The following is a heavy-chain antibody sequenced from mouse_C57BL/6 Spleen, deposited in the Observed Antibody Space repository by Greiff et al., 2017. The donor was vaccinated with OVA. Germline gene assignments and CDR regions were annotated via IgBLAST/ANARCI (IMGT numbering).Heavy chain of an antibody. V-gene: IGHV1-59*01. J-gene: IGHJ3*01. D-gene: IGHD3-2*02. Sequence: VQLQQPGAELVRPGTSVKLSCKASGYTFTSYWMHWVKQRPGQGLEWIGVIDPSDSSTNYNQKFKGKATLTVDTSSSTAYMQLSSLTSEDSAVYYCARRGGSSGYLAWFAYWGQGTLVTVSA. CDR3: ARRGGSSGYLAWFAY. CDR1: GYTFTSYW. CDR2: IDPSDSST.